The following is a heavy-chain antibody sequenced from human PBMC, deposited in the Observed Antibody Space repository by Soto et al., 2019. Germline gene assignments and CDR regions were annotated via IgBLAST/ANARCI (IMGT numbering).Heavy chain of an antibody. V-gene: IGHV3-23*01. CDR1: GFTFSSYA. J-gene: IGHJ4*02. Sequence: GGSLRLSCTASGFTFSSYARSWVRQAPGKGLEWVSAISGSGGNTYYADSVKGRFIISRDNSKNTLYLQMNSPRAEDTAVYYCAKSITARPFDYWGQGALVTVSS. CDR2: ISGSGGNT. CDR3: AKSITARPFDY. D-gene: IGHD6-6*01.